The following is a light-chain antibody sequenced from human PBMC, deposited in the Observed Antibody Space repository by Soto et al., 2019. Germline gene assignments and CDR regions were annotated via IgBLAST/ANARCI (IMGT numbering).Light chain of an antibody. CDR2: GAS. CDR3: QQYKNWPPIT. Sequence: EIVMTQSPATLSVSPGEGATLSCRASQSLSSSLAWYQQKPGQAPRLLIYGASTRATGIPARFSGRGSGTEFTLTISSLQSEYFAVYYCQQYKNWPPITCGQGTRLEIK. CDR1: QSLSSS. V-gene: IGKV3-15*01. J-gene: IGKJ5*01.